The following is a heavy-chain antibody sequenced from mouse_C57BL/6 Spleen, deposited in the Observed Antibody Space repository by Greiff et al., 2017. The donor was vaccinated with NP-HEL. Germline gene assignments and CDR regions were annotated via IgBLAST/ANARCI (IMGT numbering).Heavy chain of an antibody. CDR1: GFTFSSYA. D-gene: IGHD1-1*01. CDR3: TRDGAYYYGSSLYFDV. CDR2: ISSGGDYI. J-gene: IGHJ1*03. V-gene: IGHV5-9-1*02. Sequence: EVKLMESGEGLVKPGGSLKLSCAASGFTFSSYAMSWVRQTPEKRLEWVAYISSGGDYIYYADTVKGRFTISRDNARNTLYLQMSSLKSEDTAMYYCTRDGAYYYGSSLYFDVWGTGTTVTVSS.